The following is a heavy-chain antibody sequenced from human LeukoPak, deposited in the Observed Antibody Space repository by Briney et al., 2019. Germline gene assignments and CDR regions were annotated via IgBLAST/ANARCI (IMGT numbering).Heavy chain of an antibody. CDR1: SYTFTSYS. CDR2: ISTYNGNT. CDR3: AKDRWRDGSSSFDN. V-gene: IGHV1-18*01. J-gene: IGHJ4*02. Sequence: ASVKVSCKASSYTFTSYSLNWVRQAPGQGLEWMGWISTYNGNTNYAEKLQGRVTMTTDTSTSTAYMELRNLRSDDTAVYYCAKDRWRDGSSSFDNWGQGTLVTVSS. D-gene: IGHD6-6*01.